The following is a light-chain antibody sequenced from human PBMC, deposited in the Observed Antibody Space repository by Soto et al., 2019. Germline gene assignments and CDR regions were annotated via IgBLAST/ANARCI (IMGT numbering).Light chain of an antibody. V-gene: IGKV3-20*01. Sequence: DIVLTHSPGTLSLSPGESATLSCRASQSVSSSYLAWYQQKPGQAPRLLIYGASSRATGIPDRFSGSGSGTDFTLTISRLEPEDFAVYYCQQYGSSPLTFGGGTKVEIK. J-gene: IGKJ4*01. CDR1: QSVSSSY. CDR3: QQYGSSPLT. CDR2: GAS.